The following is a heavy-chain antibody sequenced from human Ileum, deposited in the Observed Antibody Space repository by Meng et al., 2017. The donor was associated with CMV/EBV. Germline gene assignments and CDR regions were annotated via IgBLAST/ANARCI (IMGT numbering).Heavy chain of an antibody. CDR1: GFSFSRYS. CDR2: IGGTGSGI. J-gene: IGHJ4*02. Sequence: GESLKISCAASGFSFSRYSMNWLRQAPGKGLEWVSSIGGTGSGIYYPDSVKGRFTISRDNSKNSLYLQMNSLRAEDTAVYYCAKAAYCGADCPSPPWYFAYWGQGTLVTVSS. D-gene: IGHD2-21*01. V-gene: IGHV3-21*04. CDR3: AKAAYCGADCPSPPWYFAY.